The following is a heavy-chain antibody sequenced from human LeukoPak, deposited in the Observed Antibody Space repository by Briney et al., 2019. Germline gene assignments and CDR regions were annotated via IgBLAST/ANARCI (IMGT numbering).Heavy chain of an antibody. CDR2: INDDGTDT. D-gene: IGHD2-21*01. V-gene: IGHV3-74*01. CDR3: AIDLDWLIYDY. J-gene: IGHJ4*02. Sequence: GESLRLSCEASGFTFSSYNMLWVRQAPGEGLMWCSRINDDGTDTRYAESMNDRSTISRDNAKNTLYLQMNSLRADDMAMYYCAIDLDWLIYDYWGQGSLVAVSS. CDR1: GFTFSSYN.